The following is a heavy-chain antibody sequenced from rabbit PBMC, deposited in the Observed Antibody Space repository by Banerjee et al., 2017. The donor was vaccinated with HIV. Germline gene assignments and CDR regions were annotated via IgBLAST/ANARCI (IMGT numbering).Heavy chain of an antibody. V-gene: IGHV1S40*01. CDR2: IYAGSSGST. J-gene: IGHJ4*01. CDR3: ARVAGAAADGYGPYFNL. Sequence: QSLEESGGDLVKPGASLTLTCTASGFSFSSSYWIYWVRQAPGKGLGWIACIYAGSSGSTYYASWAKGRFTISKTSSTTVTLQMTSLTAADTATYFCARVAGAAADGYGPYFNLWGPGTLVTVS. D-gene: IGHD6-1*01. CDR1: GFSFSSSYW.